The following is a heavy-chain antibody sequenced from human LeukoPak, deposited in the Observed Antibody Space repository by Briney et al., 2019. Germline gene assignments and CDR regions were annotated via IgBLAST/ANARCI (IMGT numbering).Heavy chain of an antibody. D-gene: IGHD2-15*01. V-gene: IGHV1-18*01. CDR2: ISVYNGNT. Sequence: ASVKVSCKASGYTFSSYGISWVRQAPGQGLGWMGWISVYNGNTNYAQKVQGRVTMTTDTSTSTAYMDLRSLRSDDTAVYYCARVGGYYFTPDYWGQGTLVTVSS. CDR1: GYTFSSYG. CDR3: ARVGGYYFTPDY. J-gene: IGHJ4*02.